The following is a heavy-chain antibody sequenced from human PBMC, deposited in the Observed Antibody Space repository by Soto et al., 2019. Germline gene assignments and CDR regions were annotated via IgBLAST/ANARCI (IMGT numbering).Heavy chain of an antibody. CDR3: ATIASAGSREYFQH. CDR1: GGTFSSSA. V-gene: IGHV1-69*06. Sequence: SVKVSCKPSGGTFSSSAIFWVRQAPGQGLECLGGIIPMSGRTTYAQKFQGRVTINADKPTSTVFIELSSLNSEDTAVYYCATIASAGSREYFQHWGQGTLVTGSS. J-gene: IGHJ1*01. D-gene: IGHD6-13*01. CDR2: IIPMSGRT.